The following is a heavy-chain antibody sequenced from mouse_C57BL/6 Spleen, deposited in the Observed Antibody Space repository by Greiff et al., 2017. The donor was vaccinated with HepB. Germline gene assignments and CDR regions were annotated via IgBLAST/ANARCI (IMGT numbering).Heavy chain of an antibody. CDR2: IHPNSGST. Sequence: QVQLQQPGAELVKPGASVKLSCKASGYTFTSYWMHWVKQRPGQGLEWIGMIHPNSGSTNYNEKFKIKATLTVDKSSSTAYMQLSSLTSEDSAVYSCARVYYGSSPWFAYWGQGTLVTVSA. V-gene: IGHV1-64*01. D-gene: IGHD1-1*01. CDR3: ARVYYGSSPWFAY. J-gene: IGHJ3*01. CDR1: GYTFTSYW.